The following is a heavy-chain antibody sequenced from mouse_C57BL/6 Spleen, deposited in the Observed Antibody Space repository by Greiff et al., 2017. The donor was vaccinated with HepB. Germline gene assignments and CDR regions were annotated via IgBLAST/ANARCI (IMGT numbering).Heavy chain of an antibody. CDR3: ARYYYGSSYGYFDV. J-gene: IGHJ1*03. D-gene: IGHD1-1*01. CDR1: GFSLTSYA. CDR2: IWTGGGT. V-gene: IGHV2-9-1*01. Sequence: VQLQESGPGLVAPSQSLSITCTVSGFSLTSYAISWVRQPPGKGLEWLGVIWTGGGTNYNSALKSILSISKDNSKSQVFLKMNSLQTDDTARYYCARYYYGSSYGYFDVWGTGTTVTVSS.